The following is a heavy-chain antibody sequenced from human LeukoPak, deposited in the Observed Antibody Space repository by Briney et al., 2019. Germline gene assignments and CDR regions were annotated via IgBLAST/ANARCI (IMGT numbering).Heavy chain of an antibody. CDR2: INWNGGST. CDR3: ARVNSDYYDSSGYYY. V-gene: IGHV3-20*04. J-gene: IGHJ4*02. Sequence: GGSLRLSCAASGFTFDDYGMSWVRQAPGKGLEWVSGINWNGGSTGYADSVKSRFTISRDNAKNSLYLQMNNLRAEDTALYYCARVNSDYYDSSGYYYWGQGTLVTVSS. D-gene: IGHD3-22*01. CDR1: GFTFDDYG.